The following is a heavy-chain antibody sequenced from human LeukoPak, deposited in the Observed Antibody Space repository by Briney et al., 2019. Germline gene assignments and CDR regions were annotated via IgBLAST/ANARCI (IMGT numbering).Heavy chain of an antibody. CDR2: IYYTGST. J-gene: IGHJ5*02. CDR3: AGTYYDFWSGYPRANNWFDP. D-gene: IGHD3-3*01. CDR1: GGSISSYH. Sequence: SETLSLTCTVSGGSISSYHWSWIRQPPGKGLEWIGYIYYTGSTSYNPSLKSRFTISVDTSKNQFSLKLSSVTAADTAVYYCAGTYYDFWSGYPRANNWFDPWGQGTLATVSS. V-gene: IGHV4-59*08.